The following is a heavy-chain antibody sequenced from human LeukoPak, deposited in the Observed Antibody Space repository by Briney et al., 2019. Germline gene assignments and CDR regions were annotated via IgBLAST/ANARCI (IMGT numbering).Heavy chain of an antibody. CDR3: ARGGHYYDSSAYGFDY. D-gene: IGHD3-22*01. J-gene: IGHJ4*02. CDR1: GGSISSYY. Sequence: SETLSLTCTVSGGSISSYYWSWIRQSPGKGLEWIGRIYTSGSTNYNPSLKSRVTISVDTSKNQFSLKLSSVTAADTAVYYCARGGHYYDSSAYGFDYWGQGTLVTVSS. V-gene: IGHV4-4*08. CDR2: IYTSGST.